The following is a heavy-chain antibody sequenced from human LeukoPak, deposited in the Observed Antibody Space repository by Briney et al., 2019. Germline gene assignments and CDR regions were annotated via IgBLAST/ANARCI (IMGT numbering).Heavy chain of an antibody. J-gene: IGHJ4*02. CDR3: TRDRGSPTYYDFWSGSAPDSFDY. D-gene: IGHD3-3*01. V-gene: IGHV3-49*05. CDR2: IRSKAYGGTI. Sequence: KPGRSLRLSCTASGFTFGDYAMSWFRQAPGKGLEWVGFIRSKAYGGTIEYAASVRGRFTISRDDSKSIAYLQMNSLKTEDTAVYYCTRDRGSPTYYDFWSGSAPDSFDYWGQGTLVTVSS. CDR1: GFTFGDYA.